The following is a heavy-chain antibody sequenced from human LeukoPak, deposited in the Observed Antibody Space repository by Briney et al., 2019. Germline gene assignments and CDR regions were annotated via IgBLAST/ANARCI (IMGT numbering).Heavy chain of an antibody. Sequence: GGSLRLSCAASGFTVSSNYMSWVRQAPGKGLEWVSSISSSSSYIYYADSVKGRFTISRDNAKNSLYLQMNSLRAEDTAAYYCARVGAVPVNWFDPWGQGTLVTVSS. J-gene: IGHJ5*02. V-gene: IGHV3-21*01. D-gene: IGHD6-19*01. CDR1: GFTVSSNY. CDR2: ISSSSSYI. CDR3: ARVGAVPVNWFDP.